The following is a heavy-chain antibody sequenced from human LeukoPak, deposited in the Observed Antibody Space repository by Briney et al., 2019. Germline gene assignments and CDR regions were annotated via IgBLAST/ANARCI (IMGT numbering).Heavy chain of an antibody. CDR2: FDPEDGET. V-gene: IGHV1-24*01. CDR3: ATELCGGDCYWFDP. D-gene: IGHD2-21*02. J-gene: IGHJ5*02. Sequence: ASVKVSCKASGYTFPNYFMHWVRQAPGKGLEWMGGFDPEDGETIYAQKFQGRVTMTEDTSTDTAYMELSSLRSEDTAVYYCATELCGGDCYWFDPWGQGTLVTVSS. CDR1: GYTFPNYF.